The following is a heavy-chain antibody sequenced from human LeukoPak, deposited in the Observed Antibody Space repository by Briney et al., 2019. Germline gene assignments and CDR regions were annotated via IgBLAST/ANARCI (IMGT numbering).Heavy chain of an antibody. CDR3: ARDKTKSGSSRLDY. CDR1: GFTFSSYW. J-gene: IGHJ4*02. Sequence: SGGSLRLSCAASGFTFSSYWMSWVRQAPGKGLEWVANIKQDGSEKYYVDSVKGRFTISRDNAKNSLYLQMNSLRAEDTAVYYCARDKTKSGSSRLDYWGQGTLVTVSS. CDR2: IKQDGSEK. D-gene: IGHD6-13*01. V-gene: IGHV3-7*01.